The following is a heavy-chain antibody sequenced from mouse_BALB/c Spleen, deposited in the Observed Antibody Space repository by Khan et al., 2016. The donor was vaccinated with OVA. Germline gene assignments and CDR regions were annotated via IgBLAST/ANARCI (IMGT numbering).Heavy chain of an antibody. V-gene: IGHV3-2*02. CDR3: AGVYGGDFDY. CDR2: ISYSGNT. J-gene: IGHJ2*01. CDR1: GYSITSDYA. Sequence: EVELVESGPGLVKPSQSLSLTCTVTGYSITSDYAWNWIRQFPGNKLEWMGYISYSGNTNYNPSLKSRISITRDTSKNQFFLQLNSVTTEDTATFCGAGVYGGDFDYWGQGTTLTVSS. D-gene: IGHD2-10*02.